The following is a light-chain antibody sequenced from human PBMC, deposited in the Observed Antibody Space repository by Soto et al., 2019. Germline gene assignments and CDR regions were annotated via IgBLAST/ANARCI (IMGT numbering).Light chain of an antibody. V-gene: IGKV3-15*01. J-gene: IGKJ4*01. CDR1: QSVSSN. Sequence: EIVMTQSPVTLSVSPGERATLSCRASQSVSSNLAWYQQKPGQAPRLLIYGASTRATGVPARFSGSGSGTEFTLTISSLQSEDFAVYDCQQYNNWPPLTFGGGTKVEIK. CDR2: GAS. CDR3: QQYNNWPPLT.